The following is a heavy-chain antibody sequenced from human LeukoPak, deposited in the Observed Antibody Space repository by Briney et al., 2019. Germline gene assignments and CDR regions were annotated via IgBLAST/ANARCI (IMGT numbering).Heavy chain of an antibody. J-gene: IGHJ4*02. CDR2: IYYSGST. CDR1: GGSISSYY. V-gene: IGHV4-59*08. CDR3: ARRVYGDYRLNYFDY. D-gene: IGHD4-17*01. Sequence: PSETLSLTCTVSGGSISSYYWSWIRQPPGKGLEWIGYIYYSGSTNYNPSLKSRVTISVDTSKNQSSLKLSSVTAADTAVYYCARRVYGDYRLNYFDYWGQGTLVTVSS.